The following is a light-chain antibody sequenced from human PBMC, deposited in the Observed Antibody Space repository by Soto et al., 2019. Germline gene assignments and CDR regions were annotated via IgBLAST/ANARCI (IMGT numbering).Light chain of an antibody. Sequence: EIVLTQSPGTLSLSPGERATLSCRASQSVSSYLAWYQQKPGQAPRLLIYGASSRATGIPDRFSGSGSGTDITLTISRLAPEDGGVYCCQQYGSASRTFGQGTKVEIK. V-gene: IGKV3-20*01. CDR2: GAS. CDR1: QSVSSY. CDR3: QQYGSASRT. J-gene: IGKJ1*01.